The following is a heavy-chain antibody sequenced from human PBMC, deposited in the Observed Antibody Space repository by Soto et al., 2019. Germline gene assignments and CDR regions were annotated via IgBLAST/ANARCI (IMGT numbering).Heavy chain of an antibody. CDR2: IYFSGST. CDR1: GASINSGGYY. CDR3: AKDRHYYGSGSYLFGY. Sequence: QVQLQESGPGLVKPSQTLSLTCTVSGASINSGGYYWSWIRQLPGKGLEWIGYIYFSGSTYYNPSLESRVTISLDTSQNQFSLKLSSVTAADTAVYYCAKDRHYYGSGSYLFGYWGQGTLVTVSS. D-gene: IGHD3-10*01. J-gene: IGHJ4*02. V-gene: IGHV4-31*03.